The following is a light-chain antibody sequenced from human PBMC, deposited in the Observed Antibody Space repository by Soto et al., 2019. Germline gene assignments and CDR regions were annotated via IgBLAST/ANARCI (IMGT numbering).Light chain of an antibody. CDR3: QVWDSSGDWI. Sequence: SYGLTQSSSVSVAPGQTARITCGGNNIGSKRVHWYQHKPGQAPVLVVYNDNVRPSGIPERFSGSNSGNTATLIISRVEAGDEADYYCQVWDSSGDWIFGGGTKLTVL. CDR1: NIGSKR. J-gene: IGLJ2*01. CDR2: NDN. V-gene: IGLV3-21*02.